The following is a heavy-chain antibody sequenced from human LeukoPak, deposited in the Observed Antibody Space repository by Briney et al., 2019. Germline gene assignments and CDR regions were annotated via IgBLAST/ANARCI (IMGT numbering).Heavy chain of an antibody. D-gene: IGHD3-16*01. CDR1: GFTFNDFA. V-gene: IGHV3-23*01. CDR3: AKNLGPFDV. Sequence: GGSLRLSCAASGFTFNDFAMTWVRQAPGKGLEWVSSIGDAGTYYADSVKGRFTISRDNSKNMLYLQLSSLRAGDTAMYYCAKNLGPFDVRGQGTMVTVSS. J-gene: IGHJ3*01. CDR2: IGDAGT.